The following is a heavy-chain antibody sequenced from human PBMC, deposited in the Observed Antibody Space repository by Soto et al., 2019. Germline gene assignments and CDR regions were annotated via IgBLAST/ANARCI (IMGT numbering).Heavy chain of an antibody. D-gene: IGHD5-18*01. CDR1: GFTFSSYA. Sequence: GGSLRLSCAASGFTFSSYAMSWVRQAPGKGLEWVSAISGSGGSTYYADSVKGRFIISRDNSKNTLYLQMNSLRAEDTAVYYCAKDRMGGYSYGDAFDIWGQGTMVTVSS. CDR3: AKDRMGGYSYGDAFDI. V-gene: IGHV3-23*01. CDR2: ISGSGGST. J-gene: IGHJ3*02.